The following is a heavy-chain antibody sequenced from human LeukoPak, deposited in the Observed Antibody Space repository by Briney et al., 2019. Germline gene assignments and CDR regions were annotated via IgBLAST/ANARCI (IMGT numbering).Heavy chain of an antibody. CDR3: AIYGDYTFDY. J-gene: IGHJ4*02. CDR2: INHSGST. D-gene: IGHD4-17*01. V-gene: IGHV4-34*01. Sequence: MASETLSLTCAVYGGSFSGHYRSWIRQPPGKGLEWIGKINHSGSTNYNPSLKSRVTMSVDTSKNQFSLNLSSVTAADTAVYYCAIYGDYTFDYWGQGTLVTVSS. CDR1: GGSFSGHY.